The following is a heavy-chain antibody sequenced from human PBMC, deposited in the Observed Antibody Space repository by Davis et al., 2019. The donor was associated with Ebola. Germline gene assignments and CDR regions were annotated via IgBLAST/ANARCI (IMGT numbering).Heavy chain of an antibody. CDR3: ARHASGDFWYFGL. J-gene: IGHJ2*01. CDR1: GFTFSSYA. CDR2: VSNDGTNK. V-gene: IGHV3-30*14. Sequence: GGSLRLSCAASGFTFSSYAMHWVRRAPGKGLEWVAVVSNDGTNKYYADSVRGRFTISRDNSKNTLYLQMNSLRAEDTAVYYCARHASGDFWYFGLWGRGTLVTVSS. D-gene: IGHD4-17*01.